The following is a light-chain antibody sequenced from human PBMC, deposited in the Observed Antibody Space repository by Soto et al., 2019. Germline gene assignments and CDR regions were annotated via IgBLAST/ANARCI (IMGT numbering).Light chain of an antibody. V-gene: IGLV2-23*01. CDR1: SSDVGSYNL. CDR3: CSYAGSSTSVV. CDR2: AGS. Sequence: QSAMTQPASVSGSPGQSITISCTGTSSDVGSYNLVSWYQQHPGKAPKLMIYAGSKRPSGVSNRFSGSKSGNTASLTISGLQADDEADYYCCSYAGSSTSVVFGGGTKLTVL. J-gene: IGLJ2*01.